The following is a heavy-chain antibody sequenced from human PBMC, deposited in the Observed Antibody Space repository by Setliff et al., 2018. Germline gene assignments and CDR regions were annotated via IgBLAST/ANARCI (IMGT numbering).Heavy chain of an antibody. D-gene: IGHD5-12*01. CDR3: ARGGVQRWLQSHYFGY. Sequence: SETLSLTCAVYGGSFSGYYWSWIRQPPGKGLEWIGEINHSGSTNYNPSLKSRVTISVDTSKNQFSLKLSSVTAADTAVYYCARGGVQRWLQSHYFGYWGQGTLVTV. CDR2: INHSGST. J-gene: IGHJ4*02. CDR1: GGSFSGYY. V-gene: IGHV4-34*01.